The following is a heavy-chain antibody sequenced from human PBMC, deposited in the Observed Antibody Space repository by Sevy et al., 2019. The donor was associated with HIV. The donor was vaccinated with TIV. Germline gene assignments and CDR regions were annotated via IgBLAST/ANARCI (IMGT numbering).Heavy chain of an antibody. Sequence: GGSLRLSCAASGFTFSSAWMSWVRQAPGKGLEWVGRIQSKNDGGTTDYAASVKGRFTISRENSVNTLYLQMNSLTTEDTAVYYCTTDTSIGYVDWLLDFDYWGQGTLVTVSS. CDR1: GFTFSSAW. CDR2: IQSKNDGGTT. D-gene: IGHD3-9*01. J-gene: IGHJ4*02. CDR3: TTDTSIGYVDWLLDFDY. V-gene: IGHV3-15*01.